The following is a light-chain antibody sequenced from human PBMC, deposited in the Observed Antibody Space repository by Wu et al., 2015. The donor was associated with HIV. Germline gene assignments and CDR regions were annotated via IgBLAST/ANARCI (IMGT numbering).Light chain of an antibody. J-gene: IGKJ1*01. Sequence: EIVLTQSPGTLSLSPGERVTLSCRASQSISSSYLAWYQQKPGQAPRLLIYGASNRATGIPDRFSGSGSGTDFTLTISRLEPEDFAVYFCQQYYSSPWTFGQGTRVEIK. CDR3: QQYYSSPWT. CDR1: QSISSSY. V-gene: IGKV3-20*01. CDR2: GAS.